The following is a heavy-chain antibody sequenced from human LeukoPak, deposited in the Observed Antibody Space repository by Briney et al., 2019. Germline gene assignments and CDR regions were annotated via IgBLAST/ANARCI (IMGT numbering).Heavy chain of an antibody. CDR1: GGTFSSYT. CDR2: IIPILGIA. Sequence: SVKVSCKASGGTFSSYTISWVRQAPGQGLEWMGRIIPILGIANYAQKFQGRVTITADKSTSTAYMELSSLRSEDTAVYYCATTGDMVRGVLDYWGQGTLVTVSS. CDR3: ATTGDMVRGVLDY. V-gene: IGHV1-69*02. J-gene: IGHJ4*02. D-gene: IGHD3-10*01.